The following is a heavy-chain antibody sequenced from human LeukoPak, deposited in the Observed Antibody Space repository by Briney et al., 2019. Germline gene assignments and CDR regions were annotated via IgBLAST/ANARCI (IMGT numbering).Heavy chain of an antibody. V-gene: IGHV4-34*01. CDR3: ARGGYCSGGRCYSDAFDI. CDR2: INHSGST. Sequence: SETLSLTCAVYGGSFSGYYWSWIRQPPGKGLEWIGEINHSGSTNYNPSLKSRVTISVDTSKNQFSLKLSSVTAADTAVYYCARGGYCSGGRCYSDAFDIWGQGTMVTVSS. CDR1: GGSFSGYY. D-gene: IGHD2-15*01. J-gene: IGHJ3*02.